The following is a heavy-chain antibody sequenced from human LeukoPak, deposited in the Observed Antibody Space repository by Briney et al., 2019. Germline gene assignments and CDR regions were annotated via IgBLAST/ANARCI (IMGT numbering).Heavy chain of an antibody. J-gene: IGHJ3*02. CDR1: GFTVSSNY. V-gene: IGHV3-30*02. D-gene: IGHD3-22*01. Sequence: GGSLRLSCAASGFTVSSNYMSWVRQAPGKGLEWVAFIRYDGRNKYYADSVKGRFTISRDNSKNTLYLQMNSLRAEDTAVYYCAKDAYYYDSSGAFDIWGQGTMVTVSS. CDR3: AKDAYYYDSSGAFDI. CDR2: IRYDGRNK.